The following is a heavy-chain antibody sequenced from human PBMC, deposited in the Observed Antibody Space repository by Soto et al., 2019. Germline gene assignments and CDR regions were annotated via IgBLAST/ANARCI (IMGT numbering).Heavy chain of an antibody. Sequence: PGGSVRLSCAASGFTFSSYSMNWVRQAPGKGLEWVSYISSSSTIYYADSVKGRFTISRDNAKNSLYLQMNSLRDEDTAVYYCARDPDSTLAVAGSGGGNWFDPWGQGTLVTVSS. J-gene: IGHJ5*02. CDR3: ARDPDSTLAVAGSGGGNWFDP. CDR1: GFTFSSYS. D-gene: IGHD6-19*01. V-gene: IGHV3-48*02. CDR2: ISSSSTI.